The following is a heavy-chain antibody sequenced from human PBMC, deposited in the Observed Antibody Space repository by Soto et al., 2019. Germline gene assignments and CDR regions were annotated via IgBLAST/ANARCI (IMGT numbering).Heavy chain of an antibody. CDR2: ISAYNGNT. D-gene: IGHD2-15*01. V-gene: IGHV1-18*01. CDR1: GYTFTSYG. CDR3: ARFSGGSYNTYYFYYGMDV. Sequence: PSVKVSCKASGYTFTSYGISWVRQAPGQGLDWMGWISAYNGNTKYAQDLQGRVTMTTDTSTSTAYMELRSLRSDDTAVYYCARFSGGSYNTYYFYYGMDVWGQGTTVTVSS. J-gene: IGHJ6*02.